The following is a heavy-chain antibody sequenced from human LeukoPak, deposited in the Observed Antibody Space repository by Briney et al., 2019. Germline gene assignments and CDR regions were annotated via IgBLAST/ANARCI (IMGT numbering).Heavy chain of an antibody. D-gene: IGHD6-13*01. Sequence: PSETLSLTCTVSGGSISSSSYYWGWIRQPPGKGLEWIGSIYYSGSTYYNPSLKSRVTISVDTSKNQFSMKLSSVTAADTAVYYCARDFVSSWYVPFDYWGQGTLVTVSS. CDR2: IYYSGST. J-gene: IGHJ4*02. CDR1: GGSISSSSYY. CDR3: ARDFVSSWYVPFDY. V-gene: IGHV4-39*07.